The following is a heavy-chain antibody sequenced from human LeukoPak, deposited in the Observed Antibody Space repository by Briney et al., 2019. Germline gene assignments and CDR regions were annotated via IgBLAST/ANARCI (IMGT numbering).Heavy chain of an antibody. CDR2: INPSGGST. V-gene: IGHV1-46*01. Sequence: ASVKVSFTASGYTFTSYYMHWVRQAPGQGLEWMGIINPSGGSTSYAQKFQGRVTMTRDTSTSTVYMELSSLRSEDTAVYYCARTTVVTRDFDYWGQGTLVTVSS. CDR3: ARTTVVTRDFDY. D-gene: IGHD4-23*01. J-gene: IGHJ4*02. CDR1: GYTFTSYY.